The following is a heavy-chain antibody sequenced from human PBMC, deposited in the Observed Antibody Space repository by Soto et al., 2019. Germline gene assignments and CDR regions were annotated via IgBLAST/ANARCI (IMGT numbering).Heavy chain of an antibody. Sequence: QVQLQESGPGLVKPSETLSLSCTVSGGSISSYYWSWFRQSPGKRMEWIGYVHHSWGSSYNPSLQSRVAISLDTSKSQFSLTVTSVTATDTAVYYCARQGFGPLHGLVDVWGKGTTVTVSS. CDR2: VHHSWGS. CDR3: ARQGFGPLHGLVDV. J-gene: IGHJ6*04. V-gene: IGHV4-59*08. D-gene: IGHD3-10*01. CDR1: GGSISSYY.